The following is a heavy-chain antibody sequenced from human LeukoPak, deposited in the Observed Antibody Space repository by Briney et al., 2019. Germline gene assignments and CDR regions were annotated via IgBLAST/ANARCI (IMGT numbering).Heavy chain of an antibody. CDR2: IKQDGSEK. CDR3: ARDDPWEPSDY. J-gene: IGHJ4*02. D-gene: IGHD1-26*01. CDR1: GFTFSSYW. Sequence: GGSLRLSCAASGFTFSSYWMSWVRQAPGKGLEWVADIKQDGSEKYYVDSVRGRFTISRDNAKNSLYLQMNSLRAEDTAVYYCARDDPWEPSDYWGQGTLVTVSS. V-gene: IGHV3-7*01.